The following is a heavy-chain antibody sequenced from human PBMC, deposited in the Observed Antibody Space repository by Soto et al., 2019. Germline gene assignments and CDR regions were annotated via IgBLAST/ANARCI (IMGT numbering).Heavy chain of an antibody. V-gene: IGHV4-38-2*01. Sequence: PSETLSLTCAVSGYSISSGYYWGCIRQPPGKGLEWIGSIYHSGSTYYNPSLKSRVTMSIDTSKNQFSLKVISVTAADTAVYYCARPARQDAVAGDYWGQGTLVTVSS. J-gene: IGHJ4*02. CDR3: ARPARQDAVAGDY. CDR2: IYHSGST. CDR1: GYSISSGYY. D-gene: IGHD6-19*01.